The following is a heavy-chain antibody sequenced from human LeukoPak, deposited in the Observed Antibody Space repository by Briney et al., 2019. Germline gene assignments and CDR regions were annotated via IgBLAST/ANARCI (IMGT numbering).Heavy chain of an antibody. CDR2: IIPIFGTA. D-gene: IGHD1-1*01. J-gene: IGHJ6*03. CDR3: ARSETGNDYYYYYMDV. CDR1: GGTFSSYA. Sequence: SVKVSCKASGGTFSSYAISWVRQAPGQGLEWMGGIIPIFGTANYAQKFQGRVTITTDESTSTAYMELSSLRSEDTAVYYCARSETGNDYYYYYMDVWGKGTAVTVSS. V-gene: IGHV1-69*05.